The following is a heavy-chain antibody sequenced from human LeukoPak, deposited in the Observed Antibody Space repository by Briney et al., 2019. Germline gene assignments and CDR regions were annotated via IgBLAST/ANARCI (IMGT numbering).Heavy chain of an antibody. D-gene: IGHD3-10*01. Sequence: PGGSLRLSCAASGFTFSSYGMSWVRQAPGKGLEWVSAISGSGGSTYYADSVKGRFTISRDNAKSSLYLQMNSLRAEDTGVYYCAKYGSGSYXXPDYWXXXTLVTVS. CDR2: ISGSGGST. V-gene: IGHV3-23*01. CDR1: GFTFSSYG. J-gene: IGHJ4*01. CDR3: AKYGSGSYXXPDY.